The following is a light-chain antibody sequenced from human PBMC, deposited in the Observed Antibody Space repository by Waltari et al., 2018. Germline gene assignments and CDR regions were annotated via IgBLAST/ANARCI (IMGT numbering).Light chain of an antibody. CDR1: QGVGTY. CDR3: QQRNIWPPHT. Sequence: EIVFTQSPATLSLSPGERATLSCRASQGVGTYLAWCQQKPGQAPRLLIYDSSNRATGVPARFSGSGSGTDFTLTISSLEPGDFAVYYCQQRNIWPPHTFGQGTKLEIK. J-gene: IGKJ2*01. CDR2: DSS. V-gene: IGKV3-11*01.